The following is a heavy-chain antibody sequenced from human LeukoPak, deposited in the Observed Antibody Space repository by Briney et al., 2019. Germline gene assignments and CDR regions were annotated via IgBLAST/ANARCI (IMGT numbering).Heavy chain of an antibody. V-gene: IGHV4-4*09. J-gene: IGHJ4*02. CDR3: ATSNDAKIAPFDH. Sequence: SSETPSLTCTVSGVSMSAFQWSWVRQSPEKGLEWIGCVNTKGETNYNPSLKSRVITSVDTSKSQFSLRLTSVTAADTAVYYCATSNDAKIAPFDHWGQGALVTVSS. CDR2: VNTKGET. D-gene: IGHD2-8*01. CDR1: GVSMSAFQ.